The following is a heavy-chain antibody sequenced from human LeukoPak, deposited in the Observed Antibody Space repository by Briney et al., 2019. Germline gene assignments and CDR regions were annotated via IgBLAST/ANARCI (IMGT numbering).Heavy chain of an antibody. Sequence: KPGGSLRLSCAASGFTFSDYYMSWIRQAPGKGLEWLSYISSSGSTIYYADSVKGRFTISRDNAKNSLYLQMNSLRAEDTAVYYCASPITMIVVVTANPYDAFDIWGQGTMVTVSS. CDR2: ISSSGSTI. D-gene: IGHD3-22*01. V-gene: IGHV3-11*01. CDR1: GFTFSDYY. J-gene: IGHJ3*02. CDR3: ASPITMIVVVTANPYDAFDI.